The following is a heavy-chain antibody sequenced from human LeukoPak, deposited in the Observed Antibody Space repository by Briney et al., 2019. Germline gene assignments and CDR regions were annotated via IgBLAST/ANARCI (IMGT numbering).Heavy chain of an antibody. V-gene: IGHV1-69*04. CDR1: GGTFSSYA. D-gene: IGHD5-18*01. J-gene: IGHJ4*02. CDR3: ARVSGYSYGYDY. Sequence: GASVKVSCKASGGTFSSYAISWVRQAPGQGLEWMGRIIPILGIANYAQKFQGRVTITADKSTGTAYMELSSLRSEDTAVYYCARVSGYSYGYDYWGQGTLVTVSS. CDR2: IIPILGIA.